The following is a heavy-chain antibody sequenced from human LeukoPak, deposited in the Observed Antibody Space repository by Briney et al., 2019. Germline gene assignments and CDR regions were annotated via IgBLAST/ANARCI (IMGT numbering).Heavy chain of an antibody. CDR2: INPKSGAT. D-gene: IGHD1-20*01. CDR1: GYTFTDYY. J-gene: IGHJ4*02. CDR3: TRLEDHFNWNAHPFDY. Sequence: GASVKVSCKASGYTFTDYYVIWLRQAPGLGLEWMGWINPKSGATEYAQKFQGRVTLTRDTSITTAYMELSRLKSDDTAVYYCTRLEDHFNWNAHPFDYWGQGTLVTVSS. V-gene: IGHV1-2*02.